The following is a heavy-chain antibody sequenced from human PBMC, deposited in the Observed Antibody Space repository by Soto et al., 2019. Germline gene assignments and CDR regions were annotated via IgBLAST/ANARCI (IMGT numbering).Heavy chain of an antibody. CDR3: ARHSGPYDRRWFEA. Sequence: SETLSLTCTFSGGSISSSSYYCGWIGQPPGKGLEWIGSIYYSGSTYYNPSLKSRVTISINTSKNQMSLELTSVTAADTAVYYCARHSGPYDRRWFEAWGQGTLATVSS. CDR2: IYYSGST. V-gene: IGHV4-39*01. CDR1: GGSISSSSYY. D-gene: IGHD6-25*01. J-gene: IGHJ5*02.